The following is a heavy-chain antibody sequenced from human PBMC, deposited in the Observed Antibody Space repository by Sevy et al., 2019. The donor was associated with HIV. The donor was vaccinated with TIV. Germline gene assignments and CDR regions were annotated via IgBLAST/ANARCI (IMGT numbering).Heavy chain of an antibody. CDR2: IYPGDSGT. CDR1: EYNFTNYW. D-gene: IGHD6-6*01. J-gene: IGHJ6*02. Sequence: GESLKISCKASEYNFTNYWIGWVRQMPGKGLEWMGIIYPGDSGTRYSPSFQDQVTISADKSISTAYLQWSSLKASDTAMYYCARISSSPRAYYYYFGMDVWGQGTTVTVSS. V-gene: IGHV5-51*01. CDR3: ARISSSPRAYYYYFGMDV.